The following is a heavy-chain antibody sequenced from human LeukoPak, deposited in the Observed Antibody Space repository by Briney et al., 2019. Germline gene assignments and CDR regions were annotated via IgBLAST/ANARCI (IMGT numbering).Heavy chain of an antibody. CDR3: ARDANSGSYSTFDC. Sequence: PGGSLRLSCAASGFTFSGYSMNWVRQAPGKGLEWVSSISNSSSYIYYAYSVKGRFTISRDNAKNSLYLQMHSLSSEDTAVYYCARDANSGSYSTFDCWGQGTLVTV. D-gene: IGHD1-26*01. CDR1: GFTFSGYS. CDR2: ISNSSSYI. V-gene: IGHV3-21*01. J-gene: IGHJ4*02.